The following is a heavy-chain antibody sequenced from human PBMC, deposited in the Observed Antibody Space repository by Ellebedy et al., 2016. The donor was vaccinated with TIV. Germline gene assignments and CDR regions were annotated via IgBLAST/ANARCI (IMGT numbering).Heavy chain of an antibody. Sequence: SETLSLTXTVSGGSISSSSYYWGWIRQPPGKGLEWIGYIYYSGSTNYNPSLKSRVTISVDTSKNQFSLKLSSVTAADTAVYYCARARFGDSPKFDYWGQGTLVTVSS. J-gene: IGHJ4*02. CDR1: GGSISSSSYY. D-gene: IGHD3-10*01. V-gene: IGHV4-61*05. CDR3: ARARFGDSPKFDY. CDR2: IYYSGST.